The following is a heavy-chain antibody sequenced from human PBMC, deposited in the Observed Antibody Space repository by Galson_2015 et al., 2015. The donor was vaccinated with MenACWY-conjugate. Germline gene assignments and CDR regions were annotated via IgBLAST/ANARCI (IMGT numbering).Heavy chain of an antibody. CDR2: IDSGDRT. CDR1: GFTVSNLY. CDR3: GRQIQQLATPDWYCDH. V-gene: IGHV3-53*01. D-gene: IGHD6-13*01. Sequence: SLRLSCAASGFTVSNLYMTWVRQAPGKGLECVAIIDSGDRTYYSDSVKGRFTISRDNSKNTLDLQMNSLRAEDTAMYYCGRQIQQLATPDWYCDHGGRGSRVTVSS. J-gene: IGHJ2*01.